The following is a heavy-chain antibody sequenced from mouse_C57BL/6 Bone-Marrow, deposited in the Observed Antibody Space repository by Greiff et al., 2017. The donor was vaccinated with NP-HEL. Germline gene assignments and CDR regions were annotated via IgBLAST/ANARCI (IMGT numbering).Heavy chain of an antibody. Sequence: QVQLQQPGAELVMPGASVKLSCKASGYTFTSYWMHWVKQRPGQGLEWIGAIDPSDSYTNYNQKFKGKSTLTVDKSSSTAYMQLSSLTSEDSAVYYCARDPYYYGSSYDYFDYWGQGTTLTVSS. V-gene: IGHV1-69*01. CDR1: GYTFTSYW. D-gene: IGHD1-1*01. CDR3: ARDPYYYGSSYDYFDY. J-gene: IGHJ2*01. CDR2: IDPSDSYT.